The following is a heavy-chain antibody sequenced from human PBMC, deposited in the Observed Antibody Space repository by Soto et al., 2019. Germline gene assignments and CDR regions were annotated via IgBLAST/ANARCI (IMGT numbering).Heavy chain of an antibody. CDR1: GGSISSYY. J-gene: IGHJ5*02. Sequence: KPSETLSLTCTVSGGSISSYYWSWIRQPPGKGLEWIGYIYYSGSTNYNPSLKSRVTISVDTSKNQFSLKLSSVTAADTAVYYCARFTRHYYDSSGYKVTTGFDPWGQGTLVTVSS. V-gene: IGHV4-59*01. CDR3: ARFTRHYYDSSGYKVTTGFDP. D-gene: IGHD3-22*01. CDR2: IYYSGST.